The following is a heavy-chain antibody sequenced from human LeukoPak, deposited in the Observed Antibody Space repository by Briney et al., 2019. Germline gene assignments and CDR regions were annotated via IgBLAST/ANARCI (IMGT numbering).Heavy chain of an antibody. D-gene: IGHD3-9*01. CDR3: AASPGGEYDILPGYYNGAFDI. V-gene: IGHV3-48*01. CDR2: ISSSSSTI. J-gene: IGHJ3*02. CDR1: GFTFSSYS. Sequence: GGSLRLSCAASGFTFSSYSMNWVRQAPGKGLEWVSYISSSSSTIYYADSVKGRFTISRDNAKNSLYLQMNSLRAEDTAVYYCAASPGGEYDILPGYYNGAFDIWGQGTMDTVSS.